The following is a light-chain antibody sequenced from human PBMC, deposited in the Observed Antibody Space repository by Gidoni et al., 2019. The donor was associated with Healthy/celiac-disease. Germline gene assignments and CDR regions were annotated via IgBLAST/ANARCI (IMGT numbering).Light chain of an antibody. Sequence: EIVLTQSPATLSLSPGERATLSCRARQSVSSNLAWYQQKPGPAPRLLIYDASNRATGIHARFRGSGSGTDFTLTLSSLEPEDFAFYSCQQRSNWYTFGQGTKLEIK. CDR3: QQRSNWYT. CDR2: DAS. V-gene: IGKV3-11*01. J-gene: IGKJ2*01. CDR1: QSVSSN.